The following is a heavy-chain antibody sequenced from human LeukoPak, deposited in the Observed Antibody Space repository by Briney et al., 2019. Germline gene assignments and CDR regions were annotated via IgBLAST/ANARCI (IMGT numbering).Heavy chain of an antibody. CDR3: ARVGRQQLVFGSFYFDY. CDR2: INPSGGST. V-gene: IGHV1-46*01. Sequence: ASVKVSCKASGYTFTSYYMHWVRQAPGQGLEWMGIINPSGGSTSYAQKFQGRVTMTRDTSTSTVYMELSSLRSEDTAVYYCARVGRQQLVFGSFYFDYWGQGTLVTVSS. CDR1: GYTFTSYY. J-gene: IGHJ4*02. D-gene: IGHD6-13*01.